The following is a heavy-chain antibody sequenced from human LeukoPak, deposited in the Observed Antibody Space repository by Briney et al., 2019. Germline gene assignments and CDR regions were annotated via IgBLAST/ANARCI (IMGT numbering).Heavy chain of an antibody. CDR2: MNPNSGNT. V-gene: IGHV1-8*01. D-gene: IGHD2-2*01. J-gene: IGHJ5*02. CDR3: ARGYCSSTSCYFDP. Sequence: SVKVSYKPSGYTFTSYDINWVRPATGQGLEGMGWMNPNSGNTGYAQKFQGRVTMTRNTSISTAYMELSSLRSEDTAVYYCARGYCSSTSCYFDPWGQGTLVTVSS. CDR1: GYTFTSYD.